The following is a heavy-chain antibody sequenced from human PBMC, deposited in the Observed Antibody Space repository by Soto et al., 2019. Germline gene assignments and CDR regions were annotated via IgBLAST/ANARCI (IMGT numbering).Heavy chain of an antibody. CDR3: ARGPDQTLAAAFVDP. CDR2: ISSSSSTI. CDR1: GFTFSSYA. V-gene: IGHV3-48*01. D-gene: IGHD6-13*01. J-gene: IGHJ5*02. Sequence: GGSLRLSCAASGFTFSSYAMSWVRQAPGKGLEWVSYISSSSSTIFYTDSVKGRFTVSRDNAKNSLYLQMNSLRAEDTAVYYCARGPDQTLAAAFVDPWGQGTLVTVSS.